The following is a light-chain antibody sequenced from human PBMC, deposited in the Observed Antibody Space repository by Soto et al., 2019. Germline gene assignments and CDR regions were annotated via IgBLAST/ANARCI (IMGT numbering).Light chain of an antibody. CDR1: SSDVGGYNY. CDR2: EVS. Sequence: QSVLTQPASVSGSPGQSITISCTGTSSDVGGYNYVSWYQQHPGKAPKLMIYEVSNRPSGVSNRFSGSKSGNTASLTISGLQAEDEADYYCSSYTSSSPVVFGGGTKLT. V-gene: IGLV2-14*01. J-gene: IGLJ2*01. CDR3: SSYTSSSPVV.